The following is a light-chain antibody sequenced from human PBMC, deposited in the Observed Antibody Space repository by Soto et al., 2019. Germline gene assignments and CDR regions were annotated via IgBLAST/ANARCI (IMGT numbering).Light chain of an antibody. CDR1: SSDIGHYDY. J-gene: IGLJ1*01. CDR2: LVT. CDR3: CSLTTSHTYV. V-gene: IGLV2-14*03. Sequence: QSVLTQPASVSGSPGQSITISCTGTSSDIGHYDYVSWYQQHPGKAPKLMIYLVTYRPSGVSNRYSGSKSGNSASLTISGLQADDEADYYCCSLTTSHTYVFGSGTKVTVL.